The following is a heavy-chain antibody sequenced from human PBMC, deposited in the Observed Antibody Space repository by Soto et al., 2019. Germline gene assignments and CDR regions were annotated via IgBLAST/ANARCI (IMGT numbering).Heavy chain of an antibody. Sequence: SVKVSCKASGGTFSSYAISWVRQAPGQGLEWMGGIIPIFGTANYAQKFQGRVTITADESTSTAYMELSSLRSEDTAVYYCARDRRSETSYFDYWGQGTLVTVSS. CDR3: ARDRRSETSYFDY. V-gene: IGHV1-69*13. J-gene: IGHJ4*02. CDR1: GGTFSSYA. D-gene: IGHD2-15*01. CDR2: IIPIFGTA.